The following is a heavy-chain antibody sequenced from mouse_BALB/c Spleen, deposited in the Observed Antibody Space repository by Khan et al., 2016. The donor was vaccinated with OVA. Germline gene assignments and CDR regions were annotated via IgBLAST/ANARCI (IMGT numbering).Heavy chain of an antibody. CDR1: GFTFSSFG. V-gene: IGHV5-6*01. CDR3: ARQYSNSFFEY. CDR2: ISRGGSYT. D-gene: IGHD2-5*01. J-gene: IGHJ2*01. Sequence: EVELVESGGDLVKPGGSLKLSCAASGFTFSSFGMSWIRQTPDKRLEWVATISRGGSYTYYHASLKGRFTISRDNAKNTLYLQMSSLKSEDTAMYYCARQYSNSFFEYWGQGTTLTVSS.